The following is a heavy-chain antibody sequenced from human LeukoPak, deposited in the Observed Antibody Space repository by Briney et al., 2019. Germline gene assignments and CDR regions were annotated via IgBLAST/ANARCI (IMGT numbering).Heavy chain of an antibody. Sequence: LWASVKVSCKASGYTFTSYAMNWVRQAPGQGLEWMGWINTNTGNPTYAQGFTGRFVFSLDTSVSTAYLQISSLKAEDTAVYYCARVDSSGRKLFDYWGQGTLVTVSS. CDR1: GYTFTSYA. J-gene: IGHJ4*02. D-gene: IGHD6-19*01. CDR2: INTNTGNP. V-gene: IGHV7-4-1*02. CDR3: ARVDSSGRKLFDY.